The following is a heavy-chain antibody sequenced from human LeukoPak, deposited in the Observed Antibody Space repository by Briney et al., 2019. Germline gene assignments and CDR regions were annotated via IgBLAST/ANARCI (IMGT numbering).Heavy chain of an antibody. J-gene: IGHJ5*02. CDR3: ARENYDPSFDP. V-gene: IGHV1-69*13. CDR1: GYTFTSYD. CDR2: IIPIFGTA. Sequence: SVKVSCKASGYTFTSYDINWVRQAPGQGLEWMGGIIPIFGTANYAQKFQGRVTITADESTSTAYMELSSLRSEDTAVYYCARENYDPSFDPWGQGTLVTVSS. D-gene: IGHD3-3*01.